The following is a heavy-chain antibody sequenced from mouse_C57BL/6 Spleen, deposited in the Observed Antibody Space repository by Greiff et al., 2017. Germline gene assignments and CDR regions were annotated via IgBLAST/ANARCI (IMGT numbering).Heavy chain of an antibody. CDR3: ARRYYGSSYGFAY. Sequence: VQLQQSGAELVKPGASVKLSCKASGYTFTSYWMHWVKQRPGRGLAWIGRIAPNSGGTKYNAKFKSKATLTVDKPSSTAYMQLSSLTSEDSAVYYCARRYYGSSYGFAYWGQGTLVTVSA. J-gene: IGHJ3*01. V-gene: IGHV1-72*01. D-gene: IGHD1-1*01. CDR1: GYTFTSYW. CDR2: IAPNSGGT.